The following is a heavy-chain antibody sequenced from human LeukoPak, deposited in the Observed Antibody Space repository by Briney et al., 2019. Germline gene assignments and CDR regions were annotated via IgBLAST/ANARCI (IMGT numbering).Heavy chain of an antibody. CDR2: INANSGGT. V-gene: IGHV1-2*02. J-gene: IGHJ3*02. CDR3: ARAIPFQDAFDI. Sequence: ASVKVSCKASGYTFTGYYLRWVRQAPGQGLEWMGWINANSGGTNYAQKFQGRVTMTRDTSISTAYMELSRLRSDDTAVYYCARAIPFQDAFDIWGQGTMVTVSS. CDR1: GYTFTGYY.